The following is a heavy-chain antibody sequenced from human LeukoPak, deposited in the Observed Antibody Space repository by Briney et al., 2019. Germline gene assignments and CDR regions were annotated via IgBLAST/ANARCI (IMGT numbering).Heavy chain of an antibody. CDR3: ARASMVRGVMHFDY. CDR1: GFTVSSNY. D-gene: IGHD3-10*01. Sequence: GGSLRLSCAASGFTVSSNYMSWVRQAPGKGLEWVSVIYSGGGTYYADSVKGRFTISRDNSKNTLYLQMNSLRADDTAVYYCARASMVRGVMHFDYWGQGTLVTVSS. V-gene: IGHV3-53*01. J-gene: IGHJ4*02. CDR2: IYSGGGT.